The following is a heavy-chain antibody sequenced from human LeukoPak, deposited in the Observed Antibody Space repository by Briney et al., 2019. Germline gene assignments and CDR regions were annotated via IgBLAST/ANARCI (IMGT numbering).Heavy chain of an antibody. V-gene: IGHV3-48*03. CDR3: ARGTLYNSGTGSYYSS. CDR2: ISSSGSTI. CDR1: GFTFSSYE. D-gene: IGHD3-10*01. Sequence: PGGSLRLSCAASGFTFSSYEMNWVRQAPGKGLEWVSYISSSGSTIYYADSVKGRFTISRDNTKNFLYLQMNSVRADDTALYYCARGTLYNSGTGSYYSSWGQGTLVTVSS. J-gene: IGHJ1*01.